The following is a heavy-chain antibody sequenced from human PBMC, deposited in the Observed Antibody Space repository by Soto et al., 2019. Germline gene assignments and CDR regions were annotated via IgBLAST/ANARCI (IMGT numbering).Heavy chain of an antibody. Sequence: GGSLRLSCAASGFTFSTYWMHWVRQVPGKGLVWVSSISSSSSYIYYADSVKGRFTISRDNSRNTLFLQMNSLRAEDTAVYYCARDYYKYYDSSGYYRSPAYWGQGTLVTVSS. D-gene: IGHD3-22*01. CDR3: ARDYYKYYDSSGYYRSPAY. V-gene: IGHV3-21*01. CDR1: GFTFSTYW. J-gene: IGHJ4*02. CDR2: ISSSSSYI.